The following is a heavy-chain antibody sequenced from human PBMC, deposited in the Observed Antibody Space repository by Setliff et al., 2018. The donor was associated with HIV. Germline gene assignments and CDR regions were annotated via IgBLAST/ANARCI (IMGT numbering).Heavy chain of an antibody. CDR2: INHSGIS. Sequence: SETLSLTCAVYGGSFSDHYWSWIRQPPGKGLEWIGEINHSGISNFNPSLKSRVIIPIDTPRSQFSLKLSYVTAADTAVYYCARQMPGVRGVIVASIDYWGQGTLVTVSS. CDR1: GGSFSDHY. CDR3: ARQMPGVRGVIVASIDY. V-gene: IGHV4-34*01. D-gene: IGHD3-10*01. J-gene: IGHJ4*02.